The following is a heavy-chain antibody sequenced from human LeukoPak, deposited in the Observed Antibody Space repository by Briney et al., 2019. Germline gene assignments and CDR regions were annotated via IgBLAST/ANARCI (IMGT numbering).Heavy chain of an antibody. Sequence: PGGSLRLSCAASVFTVSSNYMSWVRQAPGEGLEWVSAISGSGGSTYYVDSVKGRFTISRDNSKNTLYLQLHTLRAEDTALYYCAKFRPITSAAGTIFHYWGQGPLVTVSS. J-gene: IGHJ4*02. D-gene: IGHD6-13*01. CDR2: ISGSGGST. CDR3: AKFRPITSAAGTIFHY. V-gene: IGHV3-23*01. CDR1: VFTVSSNY.